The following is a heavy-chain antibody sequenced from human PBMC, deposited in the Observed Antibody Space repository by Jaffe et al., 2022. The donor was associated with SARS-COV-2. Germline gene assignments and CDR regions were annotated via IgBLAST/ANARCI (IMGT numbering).Heavy chain of an antibody. V-gene: IGHV3-23*01. CDR2: ISGSGGST. Sequence: EVQLLESGGGLVQPGGSLRLSCAASGFTFSSYAMSWVRQAPGKGLEWVSAISGSGGSTYYADSVKGRFTISRDNSKNTLYLQMNSLRAEDTAVYYCAKGDYDILTGYSGIDYWGQGTLVTVSS. J-gene: IGHJ4*02. CDR1: GFTFSSYA. D-gene: IGHD3-9*01. CDR3: AKGDYDILTGYSGIDY.